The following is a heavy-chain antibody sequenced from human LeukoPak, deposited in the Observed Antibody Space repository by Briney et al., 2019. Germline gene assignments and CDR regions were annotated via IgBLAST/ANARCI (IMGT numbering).Heavy chain of an antibody. V-gene: IGHV3-30*03. CDR1: GFTFSSYG. CDR3: ARGRDWFDP. Sequence: GGSLRLSCAASGFTFSSYGIHWVRQAPGKGLEWVALISYDGSNKYYADSVKGRFTISRDNSKNTLYLQMNSLRAEDTAVYYCARGRDWFDPWGQGTLVTVSS. J-gene: IGHJ5*02. CDR2: ISYDGSNK.